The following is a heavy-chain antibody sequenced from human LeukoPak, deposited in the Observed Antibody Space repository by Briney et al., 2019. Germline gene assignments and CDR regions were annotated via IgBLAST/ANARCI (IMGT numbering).Heavy chain of an antibody. J-gene: IGHJ4*02. CDR2: IYYSGST. CDR1: GGSISSYY. Sequence: SETLSLTCTVSGGSISSYYWSWIRQPRWKGLEWIGYIYYSGSTNYNPSLKSRVTISVDTSKNQFSLKLSSVTAADTAVYYCARALGATDFDYWGQGTLVTVSS. CDR3: ARALGATDFDY. V-gene: IGHV4-59*01. D-gene: IGHD1-26*01.